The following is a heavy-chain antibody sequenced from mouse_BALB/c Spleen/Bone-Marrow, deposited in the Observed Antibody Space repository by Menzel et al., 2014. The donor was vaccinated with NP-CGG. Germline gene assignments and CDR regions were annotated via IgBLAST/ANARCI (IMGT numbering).Heavy chain of an antibody. Sequence: VHLVESGPDLVSPSQSLSITCTVSGFSLTSYGVHWVRQPPGKGLEWLVVIWSDGSPTYNSALKSRLSISKDNSKSQVFLKMNSLQTDDTAMYYCARHRYGAMDYWGQGTSVTVSS. V-gene: IGHV2-6-2*01. D-gene: IGHD2-14*01. CDR1: GFSLTSYG. J-gene: IGHJ4*01. CDR2: IWSDGSP. CDR3: ARHRYGAMDY.